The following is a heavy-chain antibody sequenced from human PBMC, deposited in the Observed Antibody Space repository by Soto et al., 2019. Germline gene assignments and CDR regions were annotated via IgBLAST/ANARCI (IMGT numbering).Heavy chain of an antibody. CDR1: GFTFSSYW. J-gene: IGHJ4*02. V-gene: IGHV3-7*03. Sequence: PVRSLRLSCGASGFTFSSYWMSWVRQAPGKGLEWVANIKQDGSEKYYVDSVKGRFTIPRDNAKNSLYLQMNSLRAEDTAVYYCASSGTHGYWGQGTLVTVSS. D-gene: IGHD1-26*01. CDR2: IKQDGSEK. CDR3: ASSGTHGY.